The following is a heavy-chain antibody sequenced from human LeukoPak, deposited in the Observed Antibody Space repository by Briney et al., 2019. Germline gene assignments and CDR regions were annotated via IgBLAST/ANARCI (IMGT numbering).Heavy chain of an antibody. CDR3: ARSRSGSPFDY. Sequence: GGSLRLSCAASGFTFSSYWMHWVRQAPGKGLVWVSRINSDGSSTSYADSVKGRFTISRDNAKNTLYLQMNSLRAEDTAVYYCARSRSGSPFDYWGQGTLDTVSS. J-gene: IGHJ4*02. V-gene: IGHV3-74*01. CDR2: INSDGSST. CDR1: GFTFSSYW. D-gene: IGHD3-10*01.